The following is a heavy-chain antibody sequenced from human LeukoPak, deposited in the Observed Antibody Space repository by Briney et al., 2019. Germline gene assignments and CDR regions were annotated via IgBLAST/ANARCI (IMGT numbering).Heavy chain of an antibody. CDR1: GGSISSDSYF. CDR3: ARGAGYSYGLVYFDY. Sequence: SETLSLTCNVSGGSISSDSYFWGWIRQPPGKGLEWIGEINHSGSTNYNPSLKSRVTISVDTSKNQFSLKLSSVTAADTAVYYCARGAGYSYGLVYFDYWGQGTLVTVSS. CDR2: INHSGST. V-gene: IGHV4-39*07. J-gene: IGHJ4*02. D-gene: IGHD5-18*01.